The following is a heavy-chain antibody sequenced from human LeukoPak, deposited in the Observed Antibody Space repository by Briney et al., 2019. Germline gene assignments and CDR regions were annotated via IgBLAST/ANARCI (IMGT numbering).Heavy chain of an antibody. CDR2: ISSSGSTI. Sequence: GGSLRLSCAASGFTFSDYYMSWNRQAPGKGLEWVSYISSSGSTIYYADSVKGRFTISRDNAKNSLYLQMNSLRAEDTAVYYCARGTRGYFWSGYPNYYYYGMDVWGQGTTVTVSS. V-gene: IGHV3-11*01. D-gene: IGHD3-3*01. J-gene: IGHJ6*02. CDR3: ARGTRGYFWSGYPNYYYYGMDV. CDR1: GFTFSDYY.